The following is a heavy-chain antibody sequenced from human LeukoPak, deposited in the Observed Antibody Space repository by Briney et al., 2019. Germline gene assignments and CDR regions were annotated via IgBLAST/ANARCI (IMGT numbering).Heavy chain of an antibody. D-gene: IGHD4-23*01. J-gene: IGHJ4*02. CDR2: IYYSGST. CDR1: GGSISSGGYY. CDR3: ARDTDYGGIDY. Sequence: SQTLSLTCTVSGGSISSGGYYWSWIRQHPGEGLEWIGYIYYSGSTYYNPSLKSRVTISVDTSKNQFSLKLSSVTAADTAVYYCARDTDYGGIDYWGQGTLVTVSS. V-gene: IGHV4-31*03.